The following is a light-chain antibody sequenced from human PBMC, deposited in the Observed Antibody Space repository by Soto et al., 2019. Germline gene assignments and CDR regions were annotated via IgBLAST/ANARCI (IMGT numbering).Light chain of an antibody. V-gene: IGLV2-14*01. CDR3: SSYTSRSTVL. Sequence: QSALTQPASVSGSPGQSITISCTGTSRDVGGYIYVSWYQQHPGKAPKLMIYEVSNRPSGVSNRFSGSKSGNTASLTISGLQAEDEADYYCSSYTSRSTVLFGGGTKLTVL. CDR1: SRDVGGYIY. CDR2: EVS. J-gene: IGLJ2*01.